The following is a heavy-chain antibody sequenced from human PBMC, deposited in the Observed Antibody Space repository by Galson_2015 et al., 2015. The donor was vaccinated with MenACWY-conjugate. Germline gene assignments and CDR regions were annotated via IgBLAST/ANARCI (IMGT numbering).Heavy chain of an antibody. J-gene: IGHJ5*02. V-gene: IGHV4-59*08. D-gene: IGHD3-10*01. Sequence: LSLTCNVSGGSINNYWSWIRQPPGKRLEWIGYIYYGGRTSYNPALKSRVTISIDTSKSYFSMNLTSVTAADTAVYYCAKHALGGWFDPWGQGTQVTVSS. CDR2: IYYGGRT. CDR3: AKHALGGWFDP. CDR1: GGSINNY.